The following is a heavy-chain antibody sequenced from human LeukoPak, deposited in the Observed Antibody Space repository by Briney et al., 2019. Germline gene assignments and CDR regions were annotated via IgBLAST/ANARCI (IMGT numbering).Heavy chain of an antibody. CDR3: ARLEGYGDYVYFDY. D-gene: IGHD4-17*01. V-gene: IGHV4-39*01. J-gene: IGHJ4*02. Sequence: SETLSLTCTVSGGSISSSSYYWGWIRQPPGKGLEWIGSIYYSGSTYYNPSLKSRVTISVDTSKNQFSLKLSSVTAADTAVYYCARLEGYGDYVYFDYWGQGTLVTVPS. CDR2: IYYSGST. CDR1: GGSISSSSYY.